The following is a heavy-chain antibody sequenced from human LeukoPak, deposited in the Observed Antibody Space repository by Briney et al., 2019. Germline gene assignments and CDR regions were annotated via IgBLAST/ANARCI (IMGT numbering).Heavy chain of an antibody. D-gene: IGHD3-10*01. CDR2: ISGSGSNT. V-gene: IGHV3-23*01. J-gene: IGHJ4*02. Sequence: GGSLSLSCAASGLAFSSYAMSEICQAPGKGLEWVSSISGSGSNTYYADSVKGRFTISRDSSKNTLSVQMNTLRAEDTAVYYCAKDARGNSGSYYDYWGQGILVTVSS. CDR1: GLAFSSYA. CDR3: AKDARGNSGSYYDY.